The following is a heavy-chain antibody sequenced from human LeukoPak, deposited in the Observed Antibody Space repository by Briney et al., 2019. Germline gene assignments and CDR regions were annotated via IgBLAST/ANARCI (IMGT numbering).Heavy chain of an antibody. CDR1: GFTFSSYE. CDR2: IKQDGSEK. Sequence: GGSLRLSCAASGFTFSSYEMNWVRQAPGKGLEWVANIKQDGSEKYYVDSVKGRFTISRDNAKNSLYLQMNSLRAEDTAVYYCAREYIVVISGGFDYWGQGTLVTVSS. D-gene: IGHD3-22*01. CDR3: AREYIVVISGGFDY. J-gene: IGHJ4*02. V-gene: IGHV3-7*01.